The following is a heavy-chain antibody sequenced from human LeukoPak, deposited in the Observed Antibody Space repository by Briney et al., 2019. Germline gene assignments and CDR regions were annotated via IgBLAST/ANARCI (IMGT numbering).Heavy chain of an antibody. V-gene: IGHV4-30-4*01. J-gene: IGHJ3*02. D-gene: IGHD1-26*01. CDR1: GGSISSGDYY. CDR2: IYYSGST. Sequence: SETLSLTCTVSGGSISSGDYYWSWIRQPPGKGLEWIGYIYYSGSTYYNPSLKSRVTISVDTSKNQFSLKLSSVTAADTAVNYCARHIVGAADSDHDAFDIWGQGTMVTVSS. CDR3: ARHIVGAADSDHDAFDI.